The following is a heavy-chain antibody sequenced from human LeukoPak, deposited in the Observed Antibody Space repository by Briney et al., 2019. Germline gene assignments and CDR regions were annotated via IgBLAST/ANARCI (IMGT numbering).Heavy chain of an antibody. CDR1: GYSFTSQD. V-gene: IGHV1-3*03. CDR2: INPGNGDT. CDR3: TLYNF. Sequence: ASVKVSCKTSGYSFTSQDMHWVRQAPGQSLEWMGCINPGNGDTKYSQEFQGRVTITRDTSATTAYMELSSLRSDDMAVYYCTLYNFWGQGTLVSVSS. J-gene: IGHJ4*02. D-gene: IGHD2-2*02.